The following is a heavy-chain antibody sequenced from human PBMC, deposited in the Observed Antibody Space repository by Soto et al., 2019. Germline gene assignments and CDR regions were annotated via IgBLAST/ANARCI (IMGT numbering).Heavy chain of an antibody. Sequence: QVQLVQSGAEVKKPGASVKVSCKASGYTFTRYGISWVRQAPGQGLEWMGWMSADNGNTYYAQKFQGRVTMTADTSTSTAYMELRSLRPDDTAVYYCARDERVEGRLEYRGQGTLVTVSS. J-gene: IGHJ4*02. CDR2: MSADNGNT. CDR3: ARDERVEGRLEY. CDR1: GYTFTRYG. D-gene: IGHD3-3*01. V-gene: IGHV1-18*01.